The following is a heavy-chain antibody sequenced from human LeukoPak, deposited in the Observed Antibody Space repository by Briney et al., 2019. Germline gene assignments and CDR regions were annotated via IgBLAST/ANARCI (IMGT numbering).Heavy chain of an antibody. J-gene: IGHJ5*02. V-gene: IGHV3-23*01. CDR3: AKVAT. CDR1: GFRLSSYA. CDR2: ISVSGDST. Sequence: GGSLRLSCAASGFRLSSYAMTWVRQAPGKGLEWVSGISVSGDSTYYADSVKGRFVISRDNSKNTVYLQMNNLRADDTAIYYCAKVATWGQGTLVTVSS.